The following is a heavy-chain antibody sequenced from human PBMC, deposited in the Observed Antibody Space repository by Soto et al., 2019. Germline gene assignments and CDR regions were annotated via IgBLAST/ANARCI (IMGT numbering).Heavy chain of an antibody. CDR1: GFTFPSPA. CDR2: IVVGSGNT. CDR3: AADDMTTFI. Sequence: QMQLVQSGPEVKKPGTSVKVSCKASGFTFPSPAVQWVRQARGQRLEWIGWIVVGSGNTNSAQKFQERVTFTRDMSTSTVYMELSGLKFEDTAVYYCAADDMTTFIWGQGTLVTVSS. V-gene: IGHV1-58*01. J-gene: IGHJ4*02. D-gene: IGHD1-1*01.